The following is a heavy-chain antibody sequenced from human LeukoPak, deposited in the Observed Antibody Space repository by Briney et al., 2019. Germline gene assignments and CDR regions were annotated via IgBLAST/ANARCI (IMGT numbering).Heavy chain of an antibody. D-gene: IGHD6-19*01. CDR1: GGSISSSSYY. V-gene: IGHV4-39*01. CDR3: ARHGIAVAGSFDY. Sequence: SETLSLTCTVSGGSISSSSYYWGWIRQPPGEGLEWIGSIYYSGSTYYNPSLKSRVTISVDTSKNQFSLKLSSVTAADTAVYYCARHGIAVAGSFDYWGQGTLVTVSS. J-gene: IGHJ4*02. CDR2: IYYSGST.